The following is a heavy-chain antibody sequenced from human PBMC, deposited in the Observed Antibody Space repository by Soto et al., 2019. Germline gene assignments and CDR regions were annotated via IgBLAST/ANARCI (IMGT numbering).Heavy chain of an antibody. Sequence: SETLSLTCAVSGGSISSGGYSWSWIRQPPGKGLECIGYIYHSVSTYYNPSLKSRVTISVDRSKNQFSLKLSSVTAADTAVYYCARGPPLGYWGQGTLVTVSS. CDR2: IYHSVST. J-gene: IGHJ4*02. V-gene: IGHV4-30-2*01. CDR3: ARGPPLGY. CDR1: GGSISSGGYS.